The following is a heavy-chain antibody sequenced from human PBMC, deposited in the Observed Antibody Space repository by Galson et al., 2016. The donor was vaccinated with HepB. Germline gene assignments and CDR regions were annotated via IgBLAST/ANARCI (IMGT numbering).Heavy chain of an antibody. D-gene: IGHD2-15*01. CDR1: GDSVSSNSAT. Sequence: CAISGDSVSSNSATWNWIRQSPSRGLEWLGRTYYRSAWLDDYAIPVKSRISINPDTSKNRFSLHLNSVTPEDTAVYYCARERRYCTDGSCYSFDYWGLGTLVTVSS. V-gene: IGHV6-1*01. J-gene: IGHJ4*02. CDR2: TYYRSAWLD. CDR3: ARERRYCTDGSCYSFDY.